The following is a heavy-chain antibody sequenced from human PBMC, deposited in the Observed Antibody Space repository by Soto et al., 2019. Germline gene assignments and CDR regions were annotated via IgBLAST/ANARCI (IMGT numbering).Heavy chain of an antibody. CDR1: GGSISGYY. CDR3: ARGSAAGTKSPFDY. Sequence: SETLSLTCTVSGGSISGYYWSWIRQSPGKGLEWIGYIHYSGSTNYNPSLKSRITISVDTSKNQLSLKLSSVTAADTSVYYCARGSAAGTKSPFDYWGQGTLVTVSS. J-gene: IGHJ4*02. V-gene: IGHV4-59*01. CDR2: IHYSGST. D-gene: IGHD6-13*01.